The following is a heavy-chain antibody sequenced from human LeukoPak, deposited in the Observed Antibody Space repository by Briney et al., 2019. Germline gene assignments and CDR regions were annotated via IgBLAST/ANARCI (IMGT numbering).Heavy chain of an antibody. CDR1: GFTFSDYY. D-gene: IGHD3-3*01. Sequence: GGSLRLSCAASGFTFSDYYMSWIRQAPGKGLEWVSPISGTGSIIYYADSVKGRFTISRDNAKNSLYLQMNSLRAEDTAVYYCARDPSFWSAEPQDFQHWGQGTLVTVSS. V-gene: IGHV3-11*04. J-gene: IGHJ1*01. CDR3: ARDPSFWSAEPQDFQH. CDR2: ISGTGSII.